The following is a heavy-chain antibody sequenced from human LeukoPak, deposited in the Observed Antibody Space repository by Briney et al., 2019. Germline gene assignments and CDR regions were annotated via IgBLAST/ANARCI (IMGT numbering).Heavy chain of an antibody. Sequence: PGGSLRLSCAASGFTFSSFWMSWVRQTPGKGLEWVANINQDGGGKYYVDSVKGRFTISRDNAKNSLYLQMSSLTAEDTAIYYCARHEENPGFSSQWGQGTLVTVSS. CDR2: INQDGGGK. CDR1: GFTFSSFW. CDR3: ARHEENPGFSSQ. J-gene: IGHJ4*02. D-gene: IGHD6-19*01. V-gene: IGHV3-7*01.